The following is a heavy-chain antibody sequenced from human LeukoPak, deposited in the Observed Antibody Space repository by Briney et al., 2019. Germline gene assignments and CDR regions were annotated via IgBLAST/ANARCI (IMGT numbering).Heavy chain of an antibody. V-gene: IGHV1-2*02. J-gene: IGHJ6*03. CDR1: GYTFTGYY. CDR2: INPNSGGT. D-gene: IGHD6-6*01. CDR3: AREPPQLGYYLDV. Sequence: AASVKVSCKASGYTFTGYYIHWLRQAPGQGLEWMGFINPNSGGTNYAQKFQGRVTMTRDTSISTAYMELSSLTSDDTAVYYCAREPPQLGYYLDVWGQGTTVTVSS.